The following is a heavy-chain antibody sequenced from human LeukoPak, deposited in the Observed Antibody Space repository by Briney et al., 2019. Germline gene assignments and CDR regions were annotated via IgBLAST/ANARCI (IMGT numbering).Heavy chain of an antibody. CDR3: ARDQGSSWYRYYFDY. CDR2: IIPIFGTA. D-gene: IGHD6-13*01. V-gene: IGHV1-69*13. Sequence: GASVKVSCKASGGTFSSYAISWVRQAPGQGLEWMGGIIPIFGTANYAQKFQGRVTITADESTSTAYMELSSLRSEDTAVYYCARDQGSSWYRYYFDYWGQGTLVTVSS. CDR1: GGTFSSYA. J-gene: IGHJ4*02.